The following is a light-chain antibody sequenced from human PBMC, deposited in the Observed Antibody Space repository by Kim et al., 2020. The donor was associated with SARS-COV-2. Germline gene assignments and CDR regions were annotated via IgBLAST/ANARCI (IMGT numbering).Light chain of an antibody. CDR1: RIGTKS. J-gene: IGLJ1*01. Sequence: PGEAARVTCGGNRIGTKSVHWYQQKPGQAPVLVIYYDSARPSGIPERFSGSNSGDTATLTISSVEAGDEADYYCQVWGTNSDHYVFATGTKVTVL. V-gene: IGLV3-21*04. CDR3: QVWGTNSDHYV. CDR2: YDS.